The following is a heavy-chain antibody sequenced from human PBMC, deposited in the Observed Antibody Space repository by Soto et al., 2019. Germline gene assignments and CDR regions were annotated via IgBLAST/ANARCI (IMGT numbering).Heavy chain of an antibody. V-gene: IGHV4-59*08. Sequence: PSETLSLTCTVSGGSISSYYWSWIRQPPGKGLERIGYIYYSGSTNYNPSLKSRVTISVDTSKNQFSLKLSSVTAADTAVYYCASGYSYGYGPGDYYYYYYGMDVWGQGTTVTVSS. D-gene: IGHD5-18*01. CDR1: GGSISSYY. CDR2: IYYSGST. J-gene: IGHJ6*02. CDR3: ASGYSYGYGPGDYYYYYYGMDV.